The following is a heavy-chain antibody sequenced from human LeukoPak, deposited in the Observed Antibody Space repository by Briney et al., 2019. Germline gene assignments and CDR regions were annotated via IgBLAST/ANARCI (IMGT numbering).Heavy chain of an antibody. CDR1: GFTFSSYW. CDR2: ISKDGRTT. CDR3: ARDFAYCRGDCW. Sequence: GGSLRLSCAASGFTFSSYWMHWVRQAPGKGLVWVSRISKDGRTTNYADSVKGRFTISRDNAKNTLYLQMNSLRAEDTAIYYCARDFAYCRGDCWWGQGTLVTVSS. V-gene: IGHV3-74*01. J-gene: IGHJ4*02. D-gene: IGHD2-21*02.